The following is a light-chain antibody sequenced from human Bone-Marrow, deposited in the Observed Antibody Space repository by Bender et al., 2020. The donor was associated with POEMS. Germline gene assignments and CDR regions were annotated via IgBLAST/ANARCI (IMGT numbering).Light chain of an antibody. CDR2: EDD. V-gene: IGLV3-1*01. CDR3: QVWDRSSYVV. J-gene: IGLJ2*01. CDR1: NLDKKV. Sequence: SYDLSQPPSVSVSPGQTASLPCSGDNLDKKVISWYKQKPGQSPVMVLYEDDKRPSGIPERFSGSNSGDTAILTITGTQAVDEAVYYCQVWDRSSYVVFGGGTRLTVL.